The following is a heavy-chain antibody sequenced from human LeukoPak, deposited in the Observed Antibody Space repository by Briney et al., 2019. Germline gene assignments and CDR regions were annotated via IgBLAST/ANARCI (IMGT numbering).Heavy chain of an antibody. CDR2: MNPNRGNT. D-gene: IGHD3-10*01. J-gene: IGHJ5*02. Sequence: ASVKVSCKASGYTLTSYDINWVRPATGQGLEWMGWMNPNRGNTGYAQKFQGRVTMTRNTSISTAYMELSSLRSEDTAVYYCARDSLLWFGELLVARWFDPWGQGTLVTVSS. CDR3: ARDSLLWFGELLVARWFDP. V-gene: IGHV1-8*01. CDR1: GYTLTSYD.